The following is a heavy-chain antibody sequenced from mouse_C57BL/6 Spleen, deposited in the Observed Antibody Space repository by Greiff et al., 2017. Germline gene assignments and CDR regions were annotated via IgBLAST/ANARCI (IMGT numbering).Heavy chain of an antibody. J-gene: IGHJ4*01. V-gene: IGHV10-1*01. CDR3: VRHPDYDYDPYYYAMDY. CDR2: IRSKSNNYAT. Sequence: EVHLVESGGGLVQPKGSLKLSCAASGFSFNTYAMNWVRQAPGKGLEWVARIRSKSNNYATYYADSVKDRFTISRDDSESMLYLQMNNLKTEDTAMYYCVRHPDYDYDPYYYAMDYWGQGTSVTVSS. D-gene: IGHD2-4*01. CDR1: GFSFNTYA.